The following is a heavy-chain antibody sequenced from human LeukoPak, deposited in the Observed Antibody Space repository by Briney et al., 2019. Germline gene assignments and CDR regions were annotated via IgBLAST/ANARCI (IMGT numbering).Heavy chain of an antibody. CDR3: ARITYYYDSSGYPDAFDI. V-gene: IGHV4-34*01. CDR1: GGSFSGYY. D-gene: IGHD3-22*01. Sequence: SETLSLTCAVYGGSFSGYYWSWIRQPPGKGLEWIGEINHSGSTNYNPSLKSRVTISVDTSKNQFSLKLSPVTAADTAVYYCARITYYYDSSGYPDAFDIWGQGTMVTVSS. J-gene: IGHJ3*02. CDR2: INHSGST.